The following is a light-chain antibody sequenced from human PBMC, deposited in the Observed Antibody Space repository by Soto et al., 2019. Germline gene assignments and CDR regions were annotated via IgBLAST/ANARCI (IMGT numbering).Light chain of an antibody. V-gene: IGLV1-51*01. Sequence: QSVLTQPPSISATPGQKVTISCSGSRSNIENNYVSWYQQLPGTAPKLLIYDNSERPSGIPDRFSGSKSGTSATLGITGLQTGDEADYYCGTWDSSLSAGVFGTGTKVTVL. CDR1: RSNIENNY. CDR3: GTWDSSLSAGV. CDR2: DNS. J-gene: IGLJ1*01.